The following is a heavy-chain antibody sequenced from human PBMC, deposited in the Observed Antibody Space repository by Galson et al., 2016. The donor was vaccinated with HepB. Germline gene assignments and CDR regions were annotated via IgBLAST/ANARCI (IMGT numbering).Heavy chain of an antibody. D-gene: IGHD2-15*01. V-gene: IGHV1-18*01. CDR2: ISAYNGNT. CDR1: GYTFTSYG. J-gene: IGHJ6*02. Sequence: SVKVSCKASGYTFTSYGLSWVRQAPGQGLEWMGWISAYNGNTNYAQLLQGRVTMTTDTSTNTAYMELRSLRSDDTAVYYCARERGYCSGGACYYSTNGMDVWGQGTTVTVSS. CDR3: ARERGYCSGGACYYSTNGMDV.